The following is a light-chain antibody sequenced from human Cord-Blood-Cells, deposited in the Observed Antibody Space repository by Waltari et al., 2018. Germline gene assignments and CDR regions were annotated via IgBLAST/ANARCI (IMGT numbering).Light chain of an antibody. Sequence: DIQMTQSPSSLSASVGDRVTITCRASQGISNYLAWYQQKPGKVPKLLIYAASTLQSGGPSRVSGSGAGTDFTRTISSLQPEDVATYYCQEYNSAPRTFGQGTKVEIK. V-gene: IGKV1-27*01. CDR1: QGISNY. CDR2: AAS. CDR3: QEYNSAPRT. J-gene: IGKJ1*01.